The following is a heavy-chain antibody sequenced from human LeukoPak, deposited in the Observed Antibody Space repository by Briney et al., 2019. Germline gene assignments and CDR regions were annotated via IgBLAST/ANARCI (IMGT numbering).Heavy chain of an antibody. CDR3: GRCGAYYDFLTGYYPFDY. J-gene: IGHJ4*02. V-gene: IGHV1-18*01. CDR2: ISGYNGNT. CDR1: GYTFTSYG. Sequence: ASVKVSCKASGYTFTSYGISWVRQAPGQGLEWMGWISGYNGNTNYAQKVQGRVTMTTDTSTSTAYMELRSLRSDDTAVYYCGRCGAYYDFLTGYYPFDYRGQGTLVTVSS. D-gene: IGHD3-9*01.